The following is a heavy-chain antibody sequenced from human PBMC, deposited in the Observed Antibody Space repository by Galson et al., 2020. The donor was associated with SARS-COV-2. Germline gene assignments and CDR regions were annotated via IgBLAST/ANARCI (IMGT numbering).Heavy chain of an antibody. CDR1: GFIFSSYA. J-gene: IGHJ6*02. D-gene: IGHD3-10*01. CDR3: AKDSGALDV. CDR2: ISGSGGST. V-gene: IGHV3-23*01. Sequence: QAGGSLRLSCEASGFIFSSYAMRWVRQAPGKGLEWVSAISGSGGSTYYADSVKGRSTISRDNSKNTLYLQMNSLRAEDTAVYYCAKDSGALDVWGQGTTVTVSS.